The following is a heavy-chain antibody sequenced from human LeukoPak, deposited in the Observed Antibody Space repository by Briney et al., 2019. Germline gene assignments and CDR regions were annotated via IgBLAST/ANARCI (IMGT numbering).Heavy chain of an antibody. CDR1: GGSISSYH. J-gene: IGHJ4*02. CDR3: ARAQDFSDSSGPNYLDF. CDR2: IYYSGST. Sequence: PSETLSLTCTVSGGSISSYHWSWIRQPPGKGLEWIGYIYYSGSTNYNPSLKSRVTISVDTSKNQFSLKLLSVTAADTAVYYCARAQDFSDSSGPNYLDFWGQGILVTVSS. D-gene: IGHD3-22*01. V-gene: IGHV4-59*08.